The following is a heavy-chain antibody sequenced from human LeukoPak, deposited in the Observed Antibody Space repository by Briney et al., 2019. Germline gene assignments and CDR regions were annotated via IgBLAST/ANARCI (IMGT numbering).Heavy chain of an antibody. J-gene: IGHJ4*02. D-gene: IGHD4-11*01. V-gene: IGHV3-66*02. CDR1: GFTVISNY. CDR2: IYSGGST. Sequence: AGGSLRLSCAASGFTVISNYMSWVRQAPGKGLEWVSVIYSGGSTYYADSVKGRFTISRDNSKNTLYLQMNSLRAEDTAAYYCARGVTTGPPDYWGQGTLVTLSS. CDR3: ARGVTTGPPDY.